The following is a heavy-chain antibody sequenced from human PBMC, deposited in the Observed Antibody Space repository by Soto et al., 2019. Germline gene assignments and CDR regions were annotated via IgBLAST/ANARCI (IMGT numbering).Heavy chain of an antibody. CDR2: ISYDGSNK. Sequence: PGGSLRLSCAASGFTFSSYGMHWVRQAPGKGLEWVAVISYDGSNKYYADSVKGRFTISRDNSKNTLYLQMNSLRAEDTAVYYCARTVVPAANYYYYGMDVWGQGTTVTVSS. CDR1: GFTFSSYG. CDR3: ARTVVPAANYYYYGMDV. V-gene: IGHV3-30*03. J-gene: IGHJ6*02. D-gene: IGHD2-2*01.